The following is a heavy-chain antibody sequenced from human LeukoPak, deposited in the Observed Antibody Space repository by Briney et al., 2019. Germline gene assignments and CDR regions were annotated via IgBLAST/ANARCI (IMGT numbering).Heavy chain of an antibody. J-gene: IGHJ4*02. Sequence: PGGSLRLSCAASGFTFSTYAMHWVRQAPGKGLEWVAVISYDGSYKDYADSVKGRFTISRDNSKSTLHLQMNSLRAEDTAVYYCARDMLKAGTFDYWGQGTLVTVSS. V-gene: IGHV3-30*04. CDR3: ARDMLKAGTFDY. CDR2: ISYDGSYK. CDR1: GFTFSTYA. D-gene: IGHD3-10*02.